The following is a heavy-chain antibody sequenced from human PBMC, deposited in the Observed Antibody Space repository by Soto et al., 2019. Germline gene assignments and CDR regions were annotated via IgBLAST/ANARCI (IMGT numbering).Heavy chain of an antibody. J-gene: IGHJ6*03. CDR2: INPNSGGT. Sequence: GASVKVSCKASGYTFTGYYMHWVRQAPGQGLEWMGWINPNSGGTNYAQKFQGWVTMTRDTSISTAYMELSRLRSDDTAVNYCERDFLSGTGYPYYYYRDVWGKGTTVTVS. CDR1: GYTFTGYY. CDR3: ERDFLSGTGYPYYYYRDV. V-gene: IGHV1-2*04. D-gene: IGHD3-9*01.